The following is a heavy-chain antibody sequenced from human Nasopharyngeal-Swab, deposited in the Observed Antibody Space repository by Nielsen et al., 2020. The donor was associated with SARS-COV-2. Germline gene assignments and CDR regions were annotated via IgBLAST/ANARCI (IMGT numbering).Heavy chain of an antibody. CDR2: VFYSGKT. D-gene: IGHD1-1*01. V-gene: IGHV4-39*07. CDR1: GGSISSRAYY. Sequence: SETLSLTCTVSGGSISSRAYYWGWIRQPPGKGLEWFGSVFYSGKTYYSPSLKSRVTISLDTSKNQFSLTLTSVTAADTAIYYCARDVGVDTGSGNYFYGLDVWGQGTTVTVSS. J-gene: IGHJ6*02. CDR3: ARDVGVDTGSGNYFYGLDV.